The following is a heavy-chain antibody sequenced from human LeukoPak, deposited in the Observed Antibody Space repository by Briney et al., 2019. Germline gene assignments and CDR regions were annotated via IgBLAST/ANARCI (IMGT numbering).Heavy chain of an antibody. CDR2: IYYSGST. CDR1: GGSISSYY. J-gene: IGHJ6*02. Sequence: SETLSLTCTVSGGSISSYYWSWIRQPPGKGLEWIGYIYYSGSTNYNPSLKSRVTISVDTSKNQFSLKLSSVTAADTAVYYCARGYSSFSYYYYGMDVWGQGTTVTVS. CDR3: ARGYSSFSYYYYGMDV. D-gene: IGHD6-13*01. V-gene: IGHV4-59*01.